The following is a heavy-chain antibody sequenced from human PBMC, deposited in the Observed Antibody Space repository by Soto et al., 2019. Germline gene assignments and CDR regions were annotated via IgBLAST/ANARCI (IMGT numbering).Heavy chain of an antibody. D-gene: IGHD3-16*01. CDR2: IYYSGST. Sequence: SETLSLTCTVSGGSISSYYWSWIRQHPGKGLGWIGYIYYSGSTYYNPSLKSRVTISVXXXXXXFXLXLXSXTAAXTAVYYCAGGNDAFDIWGQGTMVTVSS. CDR1: GGSISSYY. CDR3: AGGNDAFDI. J-gene: IGHJ3*02. V-gene: IGHV4-59*06.